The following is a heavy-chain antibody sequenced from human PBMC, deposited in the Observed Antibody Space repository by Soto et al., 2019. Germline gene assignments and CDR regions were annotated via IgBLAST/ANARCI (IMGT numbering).Heavy chain of an antibody. D-gene: IGHD4-17*01. CDR3: STDADSLTFFDP. V-gene: IGHV3-48*01. Sequence: EVQLVESGGGLVQPGGSLRLSCAASGFTFSSYSMNWVRQAPGKGLEWVSYISSSSSTIYYADSVKGRFTISRDNAKTSLYLQTNSLGAEDTAVYYSSTDADSLTFFDPSCQGPLVTVSS. J-gene: IGHJ5*02. CDR1: GFTFSSYS. CDR2: ISSSSSTI.